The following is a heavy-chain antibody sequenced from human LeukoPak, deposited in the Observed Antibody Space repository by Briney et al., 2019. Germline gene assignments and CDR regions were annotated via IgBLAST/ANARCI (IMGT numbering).Heavy chain of an antibody. CDR3: ARDTPVNYDILTGYYSEGPNQVDP. D-gene: IGHD3-9*01. CDR1: GYTFTGYY. CDR2: INPNSGGT. Sequence: ASVKVSCKASGYTFTGYYMHWVRQAPGQGLEWMGWINPNSGGTNYAQKFQGRVTMTRDTSISTAYMELSRLRSDDTAVYYCARDTPVNYDILTGYYSEGPNQVDPWGQGTLVTVSS. J-gene: IGHJ5*02. V-gene: IGHV1-2*02.